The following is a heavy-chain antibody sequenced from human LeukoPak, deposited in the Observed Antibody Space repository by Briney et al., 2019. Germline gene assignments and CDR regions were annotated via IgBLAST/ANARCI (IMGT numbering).Heavy chain of an antibody. V-gene: IGHV1-69*05. CDR2: IIPIFGTA. D-gene: IGHD3-3*01. Sequence: SVKVSCKASGGTFSSYAISWVRQAPGQGLEWMGGIIPIFGTANYAQKFQGRVTITTDESTSTAYMELSSLRSEDTAVYYCARDKAIFGVVTDYYYYYMDVWGKGTTVTVSS. CDR3: ARDKAIFGVVTDYYYYYMDV. CDR1: GGTFSSYA. J-gene: IGHJ6*03.